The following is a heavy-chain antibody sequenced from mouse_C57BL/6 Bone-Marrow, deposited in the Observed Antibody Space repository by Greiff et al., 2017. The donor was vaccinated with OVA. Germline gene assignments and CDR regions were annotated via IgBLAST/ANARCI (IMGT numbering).Heavy chain of an antibody. J-gene: IGHJ1*03. CDR1: GYTFTDYE. D-gene: IGHD1-1*01. CDR3: TRWGYYGSSHWYVEV. Sequence: QVQLKESGAELVRPGASVTLSCKASGYTFTDYEMHWVKQTPVHGLEWIGAIDPETGGTAYNQKVKGKAILTADKSSSTAYMELRSLTSADSAVYYCTRWGYYGSSHWYVEVWGTGTTVTVAS. CDR2: IDPETGGT. V-gene: IGHV1-15*01.